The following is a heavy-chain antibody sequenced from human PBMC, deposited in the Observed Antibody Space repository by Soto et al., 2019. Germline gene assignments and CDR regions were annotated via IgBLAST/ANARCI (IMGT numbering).Heavy chain of an antibody. Sequence: ASVKVSCKASGYTFTGYYMHWVRQAPGQGLEWMGWINPNSGGTNYAQKFQGWVTMTRDTSISTAYMELSRLRSDDTAVYYCARDPGYSSSWASYYYGMDVWGQGTTVTVSS. J-gene: IGHJ6*02. CDR1: GYTFTGYY. D-gene: IGHD6-13*01. CDR2: INPNSGGT. CDR3: ARDPGYSSSWASYYYGMDV. V-gene: IGHV1-2*04.